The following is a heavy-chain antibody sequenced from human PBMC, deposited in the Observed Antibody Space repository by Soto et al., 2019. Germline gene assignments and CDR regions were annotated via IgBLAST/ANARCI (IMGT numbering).Heavy chain of an antibody. J-gene: IGHJ4*02. Sequence: EVQLLESGGGLVQPGGSLRLSCAASGFTFSSYAMSWVRQAPGKGLECVSATSGSGGSTYYADSVKGRFPISRANSKNTLYLQMNSLRAEDTAVYYCAKGPSYSRSWYFDYWGQGTLVTVSS. V-gene: IGHV3-23*01. D-gene: IGHD6-13*01. CDR2: TSGSGGST. CDR1: GFTFSSYA. CDR3: AKGPSYSRSWYFDY.